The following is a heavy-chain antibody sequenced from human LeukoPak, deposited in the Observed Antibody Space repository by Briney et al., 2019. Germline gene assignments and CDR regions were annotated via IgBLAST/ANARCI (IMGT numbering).Heavy chain of an antibody. CDR3: ARDSSSRPFDY. CDR1: GYTFVSHG. CDR2: ISAYNGNT. J-gene: IGHJ4*02. Sequence: GASVTVSCKAAGYTFVSHGISWVRLAPGQGLEWMGWISAYNGNTNYAQKLQGRVTMTTDTSTSTAYMELRSLRSDDTAVYYCARDSSSRPFDYWGQGTLVTVSS. V-gene: IGHV1-18*01.